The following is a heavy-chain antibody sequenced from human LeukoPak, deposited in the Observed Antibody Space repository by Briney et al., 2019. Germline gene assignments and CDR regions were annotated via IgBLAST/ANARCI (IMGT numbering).Heavy chain of an antibody. CDR2: INPNSGGT. V-gene: IGHV1-2*06. CDR3: ARDLTTSSGYYYHYFDY. J-gene: IGHJ4*02. Sequence: ASVKVSCKASGYTFTGYYMHWVRQAPGQGLEWMGRINPNSGGTNYAQKFQGRVTMTRDTSISTAYMELCRLRSDDTAVYYCARDLTTSSGYYYHYFDYWGQGTLVTVSS. D-gene: IGHD3-22*01. CDR1: GYTFTGYY.